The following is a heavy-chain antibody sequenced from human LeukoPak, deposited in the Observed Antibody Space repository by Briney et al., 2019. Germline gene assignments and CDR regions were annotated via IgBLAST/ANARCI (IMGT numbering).Heavy chain of an antibody. J-gene: IGHJ4*02. Sequence: GGSLRLSCAASGFSFSTYSMNWVRQAPGEGLEWVSYISSSSSTIYYADSVKGRFTISRDNAKNSLYLQMNSLRDEDTAVYYCASRGGRGYSYGLFDYWGQGTLVTVSS. V-gene: IGHV3-48*02. D-gene: IGHD5-18*01. CDR3: ASRGGRGYSYGLFDY. CDR2: ISSSSSTI. CDR1: GFSFSTYS.